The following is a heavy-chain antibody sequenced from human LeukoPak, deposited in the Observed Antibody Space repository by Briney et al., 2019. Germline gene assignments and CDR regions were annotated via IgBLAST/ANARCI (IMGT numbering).Heavy chain of an antibody. CDR3: ARGSHGIGPDY. CDR2: INHSGTT. CDR1: GGSFSGYY. Sequence: PSETLSLTCAVYGGSFSGYYWSWIRQPPGKWLEWIGEINHSGTTNYNPSLKSRVTISVDTSKNQFSLRLTSVTAADTAVYYCARGSHGIGPDYWGQGALVTVSS. J-gene: IGHJ4*02. V-gene: IGHV4-34*01. D-gene: IGHD2-15*01.